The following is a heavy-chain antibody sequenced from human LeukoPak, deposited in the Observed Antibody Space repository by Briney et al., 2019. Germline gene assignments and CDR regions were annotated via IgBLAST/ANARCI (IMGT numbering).Heavy chain of an antibody. V-gene: IGHV3-15*01. CDR1: GFTVSNAL. CDR3: TTSQQWLRDHAFDM. CDR2: IKSKTDGGTT. J-gene: IGHJ3*02. Sequence: GGCDSPSCAASGFTVSNALMSWARQAPGKGLEWVGRIKSKTDGGTTDYAAPAKGRFTISRDDSKNTLYLQMNSLKTEDTAVYYCTTSQQWLRDHAFDMWGQGTMVTVSS. D-gene: IGHD5-18*01.